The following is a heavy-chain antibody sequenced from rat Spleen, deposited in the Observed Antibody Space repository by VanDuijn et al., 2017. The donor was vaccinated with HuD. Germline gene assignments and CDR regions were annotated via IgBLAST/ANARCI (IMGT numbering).Heavy chain of an antibody. CDR2: ISTGGGNT. CDR3: ARRDFSSFIYAFFDY. V-gene: IGHV5S14*01. CDR1: GFTFSNYG. Sequence: EVQLVESGGGLVQPGRSLKLSCAASGFTFSNYGMAWVRQTPTKGLEWVASISTGGGNTYYRDSVKGRFTISRDNAKNTQYLQMDSLRSEDKATYFCARRDFSSFIYAFFDYWGQGVMVTVSS. D-gene: IGHD1-2*01. J-gene: IGHJ2*01.